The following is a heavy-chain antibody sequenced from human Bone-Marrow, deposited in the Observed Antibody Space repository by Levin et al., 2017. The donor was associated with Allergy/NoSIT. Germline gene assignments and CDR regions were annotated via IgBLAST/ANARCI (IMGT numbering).Heavy chain of an antibody. CDR3: ARDDAAATTIAY. V-gene: IGHV3-33*01. Sequence: PGGSLRLSCVASGFTFNSCGLHWVRQAPGKGLEWVAVIWYDGKYQYYADSVRGRFTISRDNSKNTQYLLMDSLRAEDTAMYYCARDDAAATTIAYWGQGTLVTVSS. J-gene: IGHJ4*02. D-gene: IGHD2-15*01. CDR2: IWYDGKYQ. CDR1: GFTFNSCG.